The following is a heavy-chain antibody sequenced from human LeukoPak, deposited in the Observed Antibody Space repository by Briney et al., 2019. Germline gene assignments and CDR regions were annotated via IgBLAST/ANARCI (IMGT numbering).Heavy chain of an antibody. V-gene: IGHV3-7*01. CDR1: GFTFSNYY. CDR3: TRDPTFNGGY. Sequence: QAGGSLRLSCVASGFTFSNYYMSWVRQAPGKGLEWVANINQDGGKKYYVDSVRGRFTISRDNGKNSLYLQMNSLRDEDTAVYYCTRDPTFNGGYWGQGTLVTVSS. J-gene: IGHJ4*02. CDR2: INQDGGKK. D-gene: IGHD2-8*01.